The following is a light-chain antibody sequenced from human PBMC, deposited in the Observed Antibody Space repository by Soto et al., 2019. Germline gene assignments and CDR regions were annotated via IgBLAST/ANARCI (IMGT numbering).Light chain of an antibody. CDR3: AAWDDSLDGHVV. CDR2: SNN. CDR1: SSNIGSNT. J-gene: IGLJ2*01. Sequence: QPVLTQPPSASGTPGQRVTISCSGGSSNIGSNTVNWYRQLPGTAPKLLIYSNNQRPSGVPDRFSGSKSGTSASLAISGLQSEDEADYYCAAWDDSLDGHVVFGGGTKLTVL. V-gene: IGLV1-44*01.